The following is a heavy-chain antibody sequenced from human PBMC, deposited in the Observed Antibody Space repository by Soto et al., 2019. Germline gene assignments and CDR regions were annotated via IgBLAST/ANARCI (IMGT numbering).Heavy chain of an antibody. CDR2: IKGDETTT. J-gene: IGHJ6*03. CDR1: GFSFSDYW. D-gene: IGHD1-1*01. V-gene: IGHV3-74*01. CDR3: VRGGWKAYYMDV. Sequence: EVQLVESGGGLIQPGGSLRLSCAASGFSFSDYWIHWVRQVLGKGLVWVSRIKGDETTTNYVDFVKGRFTISRDNAKNTVFLQMNSLRVEDTAVYYCVRGGWKAYYMDVWGKGATVSVSS.